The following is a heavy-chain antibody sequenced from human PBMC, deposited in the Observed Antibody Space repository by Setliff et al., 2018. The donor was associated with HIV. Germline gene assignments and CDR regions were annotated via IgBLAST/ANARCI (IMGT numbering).Heavy chain of an antibody. Sequence: ASVKVSCKASGYTFTSYYVHFVRQAPGQGPEWMGIINPNGGSTNYARISPFFKSRVTISVDTSKNQLSLNLTSVTAADTAVYYCARGGYRDGYDYWGQGTLVTVSS. V-gene: IGHV1-46*01. J-gene: IGHJ4*02. CDR3: ARGGYRDGYDY. CDR1: GYTFTSYY. CDR2: INPNGGST. D-gene: IGHD5-18*01.